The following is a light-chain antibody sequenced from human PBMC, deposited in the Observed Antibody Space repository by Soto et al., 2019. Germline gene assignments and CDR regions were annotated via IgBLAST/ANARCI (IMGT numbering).Light chain of an antibody. CDR2: EVS. CDR3: SSFATSNTWV. CDR1: SSDVGGYSY. V-gene: IGLV2-14*01. J-gene: IGLJ3*02. Sequence: QSALTQPASASGSPGQSITISCTGTSSDVGGYSYVSWYQQHPGKAPKLVIYEVSNRPSGVPNRFSGSKSGNTASLTISGLQAEDEADYYCSSFATSNTWVFGGGTKLTVL.